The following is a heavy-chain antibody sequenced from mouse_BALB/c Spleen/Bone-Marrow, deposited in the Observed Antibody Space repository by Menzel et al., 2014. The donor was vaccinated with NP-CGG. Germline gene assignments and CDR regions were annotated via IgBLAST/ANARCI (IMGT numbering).Heavy chain of an antibody. V-gene: IGHV5-6-3*01. Sequence: EVMLVESGGGLVQPGGSLKLSCAASEFTFSNYGMSWVRQTPDKRLDLVATINSNGGTTYYPDSVKGRFTISRDNAKNTLYLQMSSLKSEDTAMYFCARGLYYVAYGPGFAYWGQGTLVTVSA. J-gene: IGHJ3*01. CDR3: ARGLYYVAYGPGFAY. CDR2: INSNGGTT. D-gene: IGHD2-13*01. CDR1: EFTFSNYG.